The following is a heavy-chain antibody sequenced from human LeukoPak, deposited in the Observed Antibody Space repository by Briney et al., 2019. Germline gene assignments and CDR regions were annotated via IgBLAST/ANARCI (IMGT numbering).Heavy chain of an antibody. J-gene: IGHJ4*02. CDR1: GFTVSSNY. D-gene: IGHD3-3*01. CDR2: IYSGGST. V-gene: IGHV3-66*02. Sequence: GGSLRLSCAASGFTVSSNYMSWVRQAPGKGLEWVSVIYSGGSTYYADSVKGRFTISRDNSKNTLYLQMNSLRAEDTAVYYCARNPPNYDFWSGCWYWGQGTLVTVSS. CDR3: ARNPPNYDFWSGCWY.